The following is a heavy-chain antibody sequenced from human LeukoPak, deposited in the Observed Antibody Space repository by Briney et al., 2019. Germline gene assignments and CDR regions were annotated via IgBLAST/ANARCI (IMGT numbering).Heavy chain of an antibody. V-gene: IGHV3-21*01. CDR1: GFTFSRNS. J-gene: IGHJ4*02. Sequence: GGSLRLSCAGSGFTFSRNSMNWVRQAPGKGLEWVSSISSSSSYIYYADSVKGRFTISRDNAKNSLYLQMNSLRAEDTAVYYCARALRGYSGYDPFYWGQGTLVTVSS. CDR2: ISSSSSYI. D-gene: IGHD5-12*01. CDR3: ARALRGYSGYDPFY.